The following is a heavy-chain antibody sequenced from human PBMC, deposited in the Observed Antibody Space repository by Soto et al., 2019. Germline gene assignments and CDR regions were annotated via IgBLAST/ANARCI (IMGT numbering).Heavy chain of an antibody. Sequence: QVQLVQSGAEVKKPGSSVKVSCKASGGTFSSYAISWVRQAPGQGLEWMGGIIPIFGTANYAQKFQGRVTITADKSTSTVYMELISLRAEDTAGYYCSVVLLATNNWPYFNYRGQRSLVTVSS. V-gene: IGHV1-69*06. CDR2: IIPIFGTA. D-gene: IGHD2-21*01. J-gene: IGHJ4*02. CDR1: GGTFSSYA. CDR3: SVVLLATNNWPYFNY.